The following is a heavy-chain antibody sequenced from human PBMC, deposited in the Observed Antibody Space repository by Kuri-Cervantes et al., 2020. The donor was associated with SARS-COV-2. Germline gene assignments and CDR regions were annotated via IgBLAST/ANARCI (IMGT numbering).Heavy chain of an antibody. CDR1: GESFSGYY. CDR3: ARLGGYRSGYNWFDP. J-gene: IGHJ5*02. Sequence: SQTLSLTCAFYGESFSGYYWNWIRQSPGKGLEWIGKVNHRGSTNYNPSLKSRVTISVDTSSKQFSLNLISVTAADTAVYYCARLGGYRSGYNWFDPWGQGTLVTVSS. D-gene: IGHD5-18*01. CDR2: VNHRGST. V-gene: IGHV4-34*01.